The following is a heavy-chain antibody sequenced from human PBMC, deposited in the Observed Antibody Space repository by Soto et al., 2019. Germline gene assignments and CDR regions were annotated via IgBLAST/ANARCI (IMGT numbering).Heavy chain of an antibody. CDR3: ARGDGYYFDY. J-gene: IGHJ4*02. CDR2: IYYTGTT. CDR1: GGSITGGTYY. V-gene: IGHV4-31*03. Sequence: QAQLQESGPGLVKPSQTLSLTCSVSGGSITGGTYYWGWLRQHPGKGLEWIGYIYYTGTTYYNPSLKSRVTISAATSKNQFSLRLNSVTAADTAVYYCARGDGYYFDYWGQGTLVTVSS. D-gene: IGHD3-22*01.